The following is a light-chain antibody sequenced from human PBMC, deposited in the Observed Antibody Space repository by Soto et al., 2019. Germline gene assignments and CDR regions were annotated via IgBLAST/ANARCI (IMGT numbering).Light chain of an antibody. CDR3: CSYALGNTYV. CDR2: EVS. J-gene: IGLJ7*01. V-gene: IGLV2-23*02. Sequence: QSALTQPASVSGSPGQSITISCTGTSSDIGSYSVVSWYQQYPGKAPKLMIYEVSKRPSGVANRFSGSKSANTASLTISGLQAEDEADYYCCSYALGNTYVFGSGTQLTVL. CDR1: SSDIGSYSV.